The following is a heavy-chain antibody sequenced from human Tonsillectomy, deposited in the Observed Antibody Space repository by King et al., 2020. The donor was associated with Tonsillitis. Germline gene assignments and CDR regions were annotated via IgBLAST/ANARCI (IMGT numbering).Heavy chain of an antibody. Sequence: VQLVESGGALVQPGGSLRLSCAASGFTFSSYDMHWVRHATGKGLEWVSAIDSVGDSYYSASVRGRFTISRENAKNSSFLQMNSLRVGDTAVYYCARVRYYYDSSAYDYWGQGALVTVSS. CDR1: GFTFSSYD. CDR2: IDSVGDS. V-gene: IGHV3-13*01. D-gene: IGHD3-22*01. J-gene: IGHJ4*02. CDR3: ARVRYYYDSSAYDY.